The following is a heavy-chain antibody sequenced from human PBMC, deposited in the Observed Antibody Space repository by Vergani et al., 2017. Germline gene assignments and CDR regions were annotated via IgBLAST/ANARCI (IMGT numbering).Heavy chain of an antibody. J-gene: IGHJ4*02. Sequence: QVQLQQWGAGLLKPSETLSLTCAVYGGSFSGYYWSWIRQPPGKGLEWIGEINHSGSTNYNPSLKSRVTISVDTSKNQFSLKLSSVTAADTAVYYCAKSQLWFGELLSSDYPIDYWGQGTLVTVSS. CDR2: INHSGST. CDR1: GGSFSGYY. CDR3: AKSQLWFGELLSSDYPIDY. V-gene: IGHV4-34*01. D-gene: IGHD3-10*01.